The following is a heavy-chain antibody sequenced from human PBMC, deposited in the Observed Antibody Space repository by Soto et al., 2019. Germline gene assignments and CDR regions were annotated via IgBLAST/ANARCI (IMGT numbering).Heavy chain of an antibody. D-gene: IGHD1-1*01. J-gene: IGHJ4*02. CDR2: ISAHNGNT. CDR3: ARGRYGDY. CDR1: GYGFTTYG. Sequence: QVHLVQSGAEVKKPGASVKVSCKGSGYGFTTYGITWVRPAPGQGLEWMAWISAHNGNTDYAQNLQGRVTVTRDTSTSTAYMELSSLRSDDKAVYYCARGRYGDYWGQGALVTVSS. V-gene: IGHV1-18*01.